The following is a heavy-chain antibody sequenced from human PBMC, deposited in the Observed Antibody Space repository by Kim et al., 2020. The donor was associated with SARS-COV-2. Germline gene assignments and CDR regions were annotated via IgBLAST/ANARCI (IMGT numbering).Heavy chain of an antibody. J-gene: IGHJ4*01. CDR3: ATENSRQRVGRFGR. V-gene: IGHV3-30*02. D-gene: IGHD3-22*01. CDR2: IQFDGFTK. CDR1: GFTFSVIG. Sequence: GGSLRLSCAASGFTFSVIGMHWVRQAPGKGLEWVAFIQFDGFTKYYADSVEGRFTISRDNSKNTVSLQMTGPRVDDTAVYFCATENSRQRVGRFGRWGHGTLVAVSS.